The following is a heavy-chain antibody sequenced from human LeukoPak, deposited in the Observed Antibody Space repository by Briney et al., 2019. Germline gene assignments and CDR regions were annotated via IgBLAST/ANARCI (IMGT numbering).Heavy chain of an antibody. D-gene: IGHD2-8*01. CDR2: IYPGDSDT. Sequence: GESLKISCQASGYSFTSYWIGWVRQMPGKGLEWMGLIYPGDSDTRYSPSFQGQVTISAGKSITTAHLQWNSLKASDTAMYYCARLGYCSNGVCSNLDYWGQGTLVTVSS. V-gene: IGHV5-51*01. CDR3: ARLGYCSNGVCSNLDY. CDR1: GYSFTSYW. J-gene: IGHJ4*02.